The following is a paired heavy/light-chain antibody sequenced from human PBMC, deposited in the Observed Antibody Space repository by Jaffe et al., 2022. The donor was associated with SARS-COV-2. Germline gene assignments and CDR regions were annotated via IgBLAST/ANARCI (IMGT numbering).Heavy chain of an antibody. CDR1: GFSVNNNY. V-gene: IGHV3-53*02. CDR3: ARGHYYGSRSYSGAFDI. D-gene: IGHD3-10*01. CDR2: IYSGGNT. J-gene: IGHJ3*02. Sequence: EVQLVETGGGLIQPGGSLRLSCAASGFSVNNNYMSWVRQAPGEGLEWVSLIYSGGNTFYADSVKGRFTISRDNSKNTLYLQMNNLRADDTAVYYCARGHYYGSRSYSGAFDIWGQGTMVTVSS.
Light chain of an antibody. V-gene: IGKV1-12*01. J-gene: IGKJ1*01. CDR1: QGISSW. CDR2: AAS. CDR3: QQADSFPWT. Sequence: DIQMTQSPSSVSASVGDRVTITCRASQGISSWLAWYQQKPGKAPKLLIYAASSLQSGVPSRFSGSGSGTDFTLTISSLQPEDFATYYCQQADSFPWTFGQGTKVEIK.